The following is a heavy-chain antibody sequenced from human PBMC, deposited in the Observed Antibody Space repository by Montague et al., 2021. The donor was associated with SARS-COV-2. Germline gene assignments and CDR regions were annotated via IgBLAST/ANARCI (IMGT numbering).Heavy chain of an antibody. J-gene: IGHJ4*02. V-gene: IGHV2-5*02. Sequence: VKPTQTLTLTCTFSGFSLNASGVGVGWIRQPPGKALEWLASIYWDDDKRYSPSLKTRPTITKDTSKSQVVLRMTNVDPVDTATYYCAHSPIERGFWGQGTLVTVSS. CDR2: IYWDDDK. CDR1: GFSLNASGVG. CDR3: AHSPIERGF. D-gene: IGHD5-24*01.